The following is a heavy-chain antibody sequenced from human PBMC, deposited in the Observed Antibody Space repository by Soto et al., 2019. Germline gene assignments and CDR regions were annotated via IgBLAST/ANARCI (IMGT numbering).Heavy chain of an antibody. CDR2: IYWDGDK. CDR1: GFSLSTNGVG. V-gene: IGHV2-5*02. CDR3: AHRRGAYYFDY. Sequence: QITLKESGPTLVKPTQTLTLTCTFSGFSLSTNGVGVGWIRQPPGKALEWLALIYWDGDKRYSPSLKSRPTITKDTSKNQVVLTTTNMDPVDTATYYCAHRRGAYYFDYWGQVTLVTVSS. J-gene: IGHJ4*02. D-gene: IGHD1-26*01.